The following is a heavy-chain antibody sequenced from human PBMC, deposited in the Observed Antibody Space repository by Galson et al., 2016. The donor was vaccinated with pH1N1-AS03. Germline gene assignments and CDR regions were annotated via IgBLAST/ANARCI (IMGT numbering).Heavy chain of an antibody. CDR1: GYTFTTYD. D-gene: IGHD2-15*01. CDR2: MNPDSGNT. CDR3: ARGVVDCSGPACAGTRRFAP. J-gene: IGHJ5*02. Sequence: SCKASGYTFTTYDINWVRQAPGQGLEWMGWMNPDSGNTGYAPSFQGRVTITRDTSISTAYMELSSLRSEDTAVYYCARGVVDCSGPACAGTRRFAPWGQGTLVTGTS. V-gene: IGHV1-8*03.